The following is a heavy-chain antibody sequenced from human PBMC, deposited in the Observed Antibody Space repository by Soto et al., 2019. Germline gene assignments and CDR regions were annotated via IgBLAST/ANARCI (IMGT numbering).Heavy chain of an antibody. J-gene: IGHJ6*02. CDR2: ISYDGSNK. Sequence: QVQLVESGGGVVQPGRSLRLSCAASGFTFSSYGMHWVRQAPGKGLEWVAVISYDGSNKYYADSVKGRFTISRDNSKNTLYLQMNSLRAEDTAVYYCAKETWELLAYYYYGMDVWGQGTTVTVSS. D-gene: IGHD1-26*01. CDR3: AKETWELLAYYYYGMDV. CDR1: GFTFSSYG. V-gene: IGHV3-30*18.